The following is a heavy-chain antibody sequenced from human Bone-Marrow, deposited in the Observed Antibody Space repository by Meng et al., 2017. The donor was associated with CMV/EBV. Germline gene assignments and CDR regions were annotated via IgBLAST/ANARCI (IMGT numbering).Heavy chain of an antibody. J-gene: IGHJ5*02. Sequence: ASVKVSCKASGYTFTGYYMHWVRQAPGQGLEWMGWINPYSGGTNYAQKFQGRVTMTRDTSISTAYMELSRLRSDDTAVYYCARGLRYSSPYNWFDPWGQGTLVTVSS. CDR3: ARGLRYSSPYNWFDP. D-gene: IGHD6-6*01. V-gene: IGHV1-2*02. CDR2: INPYSGGT. CDR1: GYTFTGYY.